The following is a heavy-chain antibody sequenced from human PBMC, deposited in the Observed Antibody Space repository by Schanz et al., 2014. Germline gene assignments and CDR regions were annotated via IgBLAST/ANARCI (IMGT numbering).Heavy chain of an antibody. Sequence: EVQLLESGGGFVQPGGSLRLSCVASGVTFSSYAMSWVRQASGKGLEWLSAISGSGTSTYYADSVKGRFTISRGNYKNALYLQMNSLRAEDTSVYYSAREDSGYESHLYYFYYYMDVWGKGTTVTVSS. J-gene: IGHJ6*03. CDR2: ISGSGTST. CDR3: AREDSGYESHLYYFYYYMDV. D-gene: IGHD5-12*01. CDR1: GVTFSSYA. V-gene: IGHV3-23*01.